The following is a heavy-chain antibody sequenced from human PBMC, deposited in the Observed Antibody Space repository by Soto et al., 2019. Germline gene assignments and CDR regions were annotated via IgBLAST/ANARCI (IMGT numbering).Heavy chain of an antibody. CDR3: ARSPRSSPYFDY. CDR1: GYTFSNFW. D-gene: IGHD6-13*01. V-gene: IGHV5-51*01. Sequence: GESLKISCQSSGYTFSNFWIGWVRQLPGKGLEWMGIIYPGDHETRYSPSFHGKVTISADRSINTAYLQWNSLGASDTALYFCARSPRSSPYFDYWGQGALVTVSS. CDR2: IYPGDHET. J-gene: IGHJ4*02.